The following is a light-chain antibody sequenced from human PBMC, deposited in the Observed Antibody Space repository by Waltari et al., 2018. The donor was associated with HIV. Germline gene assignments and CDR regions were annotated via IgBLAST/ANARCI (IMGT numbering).Light chain of an antibody. CDR1: RGISNH. CDR2: GAS. Sequence: DIQMPQSPSSLSASVGDAVHITCRASRGISNHSAWIQQKPGTDPKSLIFGASILQSWVPSRCRGSGSSTDFTLTINNLQAEDFATYFCQHYHSYPVTFGGGTKVE. CDR3: QHYHSYPVT. V-gene: IGKV1-16*01. J-gene: IGKJ4*01.